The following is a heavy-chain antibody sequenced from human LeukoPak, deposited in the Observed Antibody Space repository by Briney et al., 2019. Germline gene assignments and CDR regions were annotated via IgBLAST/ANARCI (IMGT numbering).Heavy chain of an antibody. CDR1: GFTFSIYP. CDR3: AKDGYGSGSYSQYFDY. Sequence: GGSLRLSCAASGFTFSIYPMSWVRQAPGKGLEWVSCISGSGGSTFYADSVKGRFTISRDIAKNSLYLQMNSLRAEDTAIYYCAKDGYGSGSYSQYFDYWGQGTLVTVSS. CDR2: ISGSGGST. V-gene: IGHV3-23*01. D-gene: IGHD3-10*01. J-gene: IGHJ4*02.